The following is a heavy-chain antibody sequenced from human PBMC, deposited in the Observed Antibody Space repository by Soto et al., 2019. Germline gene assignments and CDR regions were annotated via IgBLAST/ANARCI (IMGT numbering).Heavy chain of an antibody. D-gene: IGHD6-13*01. J-gene: IGHJ3*02. Sequence: ASVKVSCKASGYTFTGYYMHWVRQAPGQGLVWVGWINPHSRGTSYAQKFQGRVTMTRDTPISTAYMELSRLRSDDTAVYYCARASSLYSSSWYVRDAFDIWGQGTLVTVSS. CDR1: GYTFTGYY. V-gene: IGHV1-2*02. CDR2: INPHSRGT. CDR3: ARASSLYSSSWYVRDAFDI.